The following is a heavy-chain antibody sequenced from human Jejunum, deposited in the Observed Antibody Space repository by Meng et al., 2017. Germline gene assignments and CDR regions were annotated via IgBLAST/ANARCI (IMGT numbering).Heavy chain of an antibody. CDR3: ARAANKLWWRLLSNWYFYL. CDR2: INHIGST. D-gene: IGHD2-21*02. J-gene: IGHJ2*01. Sequence: HPWRPARCTPCAPSPLPSPLYSRALSCCYYNFLLQPPGNGLQLTRKINHIGSTNYDPSLKIRVTIPVDTSNTLFSLNLTSVPSADTALFYCARAANKLWWRLLSNWYFYLWGRGTLVTVSS. CDR1: SRALSCCY. V-gene: IGHV4-34*01.